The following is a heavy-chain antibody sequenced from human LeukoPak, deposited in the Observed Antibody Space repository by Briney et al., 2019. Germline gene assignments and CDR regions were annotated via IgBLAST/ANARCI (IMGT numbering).Heavy chain of an antibody. Sequence: PSETLSLTCTVSGGSISSSSYYWGWIGQPPGKGLEWIGSIYYSGSTYYNPSLKSRVTISVDTSKNQFSLKLSSVTAADTAVYYCARQDSSGWYLSWFDPWGQGTLVTVSS. CDR2: IYYSGST. CDR3: ARQDSSGWYLSWFDP. D-gene: IGHD6-19*01. V-gene: IGHV4-39*01. J-gene: IGHJ5*02. CDR1: GGSISSSSYY.